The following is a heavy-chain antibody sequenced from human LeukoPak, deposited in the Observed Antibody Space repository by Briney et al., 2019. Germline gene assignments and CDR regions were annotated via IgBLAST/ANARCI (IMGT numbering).Heavy chain of an antibody. Sequence: SETLSLTCTVSGGSISSYYWSWIRQPPGKGLERIGYIYYSGSTNYNPSLKSRVTISVDTSKNQFSLKLSSVTAADTAVYYCARETSGYSYGLDYWGQGTLVTVSS. CDR2: IYYSGST. CDR3: ARETSGYSYGLDY. D-gene: IGHD5-18*01. J-gene: IGHJ4*02. CDR1: GGSISSYY. V-gene: IGHV4-59*01.